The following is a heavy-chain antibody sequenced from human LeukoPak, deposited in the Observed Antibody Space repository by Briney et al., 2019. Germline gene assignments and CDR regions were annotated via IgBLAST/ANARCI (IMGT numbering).Heavy chain of an antibody. CDR3: ASHIIGYCSSTSCYELDY. Sequence: ASVKVSCKASGYTFTGYYMHWVRQAPGQGLEWMGWINPNSGGTNYAQKFQGRVTMTRDTSISTAYMELSRLRSDDTAVYYRASHIIGYCSSTSCYELDYWGQGTLVTVSS. CDR1: GYTFTGYY. J-gene: IGHJ4*02. CDR2: INPNSGGT. D-gene: IGHD2-2*01. V-gene: IGHV1-2*02.